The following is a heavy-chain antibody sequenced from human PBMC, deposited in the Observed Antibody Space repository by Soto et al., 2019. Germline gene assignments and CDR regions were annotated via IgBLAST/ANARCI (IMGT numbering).Heavy chain of an antibody. D-gene: IGHD4-17*01. V-gene: IGHV1-69*13. CDR2: IIPIFGTA. Sequence: SVKVSCKTSGGTFSSYAISRVRQAPGQGLEWMGGIIPIFGTANYTQKFQGRVTITADESTSTAYMELSSLRSEDTAVYYCARAMTTVTTRWFDPWGQGTLVTVSS. CDR3: ARAMTTVTTRWFDP. J-gene: IGHJ5*02. CDR1: GGTFSSYA.